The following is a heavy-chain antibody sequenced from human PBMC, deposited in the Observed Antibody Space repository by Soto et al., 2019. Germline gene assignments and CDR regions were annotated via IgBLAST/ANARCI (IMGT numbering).Heavy chain of an antibody. CDR3: AKDVSITTSYLAH. D-gene: IGHD1-1*01. Sequence: EVRLVESGGGLVQPGRSLRLSCAASGFTFDDYAMHWVRQAPGKGLAWVSSISWNSGNIDYADSVKGRFTVSRDNANNFLYLHMSSLRPEDTALYFCAKDVSITTSYLAHWGQGTLVTVSS. CDR2: ISWNSGNI. CDR1: GFTFDDYA. J-gene: IGHJ4*02. V-gene: IGHV3-9*01.